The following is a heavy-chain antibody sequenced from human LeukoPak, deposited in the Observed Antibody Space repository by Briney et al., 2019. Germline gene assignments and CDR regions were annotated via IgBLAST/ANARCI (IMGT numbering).Heavy chain of an antibody. CDR2: IWYDGSNK. CDR3: ARGEDQLDY. J-gene: IGHJ4*02. CDR1: GFTFSSHG. Sequence: GRSLRLSCAASGFTFSSHGMHWVRQAPGKGLEWVAVIWYDGSNKYYADSVKGRFTISRDNSKNMVSLQMNRLRAEDTAVYYCARGEDQLDYWGQGTLLTVSS. V-gene: IGHV3-33*01.